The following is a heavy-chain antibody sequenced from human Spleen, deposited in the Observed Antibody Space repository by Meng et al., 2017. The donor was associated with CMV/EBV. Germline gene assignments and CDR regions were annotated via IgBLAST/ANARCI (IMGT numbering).Heavy chain of an antibody. Sequence: GESLKISCVASGFTFSTYDFHWVRQPVGKGLEWVSAIGKGGDTYYPDSVKGRFTISRDNSKKTLYLQMNSLRAEDTAVYYCAKVTNWSSGSPSTHYFDYWGQGTLVTVSS. CDR1: GFTFSTYD. J-gene: IGHJ4*02. CDR2: IGKGGDT. V-gene: IGHV3-13*01. D-gene: IGHD3-22*01. CDR3: AKVTNWSSGSPSTHYFDY.